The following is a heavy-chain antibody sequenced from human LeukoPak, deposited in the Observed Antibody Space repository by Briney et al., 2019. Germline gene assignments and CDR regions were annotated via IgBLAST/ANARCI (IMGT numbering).Heavy chain of an antibody. V-gene: IGHV3-21*01. CDR2: ISSSSSYI. J-gene: IGHJ4*02. CDR1: GFTFSSYS. CDR3: ARDGDTVIIPADLDY. D-gene: IGHD2-2*01. Sequence: GGSLRLSCAASGFTFSSYSMNWVRQAPGKGLEWVSSISSSSSYIYCADSVRGRFTISRDNAENSLYLQMNSLTAEDTAVYYCARDGDTVIIPADLDYWGQGTLVTVSS.